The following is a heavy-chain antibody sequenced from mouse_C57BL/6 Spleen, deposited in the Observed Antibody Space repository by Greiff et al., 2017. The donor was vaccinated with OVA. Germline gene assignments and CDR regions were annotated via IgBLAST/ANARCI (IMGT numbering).Heavy chain of an antibody. CDR1: GYTFTSYW. D-gene: IGHD1-1*01. V-gene: IGHV1-64*01. J-gene: IGHJ4*01. CDR2: IHPNSGST. Sequence: VQLQQPGAELVKPGASVKLSCKASGYTFTSYWMHWVKQRPGQGLEWIGMIHPNSGSTNYNEKFKSKATLTVDKSSSTAYMQLSSLTSEDSAVYYCARSFYYYGSSYVDYYAMDYWGQGTSVTVSS. CDR3: ARSFYYYGSSYVDYYAMDY.